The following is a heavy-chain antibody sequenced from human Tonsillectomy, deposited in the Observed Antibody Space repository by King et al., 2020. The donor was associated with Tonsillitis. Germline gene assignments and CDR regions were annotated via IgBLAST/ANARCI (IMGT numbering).Heavy chain of an antibody. CDR3: AREPLTRYCRSASCLDY. D-gene: IGHD2-2*01. J-gene: IGHJ4*02. Sequence: QLQESGTGLVKPSQTLSLTCTVSGGSVTSGSYYYTWIRQPAGKGLEWIGRIYTSGTTNYNPSLKSRVTISVDTSKNQFSLNLTSVTAADTAVYFCAREPLTRYCRSASCLDYWGQGTLVTVSS. CDR2: IYTSGTT. V-gene: IGHV4-61*02. CDR1: GGSVTSGSYY.